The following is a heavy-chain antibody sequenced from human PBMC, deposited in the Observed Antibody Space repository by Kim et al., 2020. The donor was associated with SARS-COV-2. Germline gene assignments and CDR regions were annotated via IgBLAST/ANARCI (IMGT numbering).Heavy chain of an antibody. V-gene: IGHV4-31*03. CDR2: IYYSGST. J-gene: IGHJ5*02. CDR1: GGSISSGGYY. Sequence: SETLSLTCTVSGGSISSGGYYWSWIRQHPGKGLEWIGYIYYSGSTYYNPSLKSRVTISVDTSKNQFSLKLSSVTAADTAVYYCARVLGAITIFGVVIVNWFDPWGQGHLVTVSS. D-gene: IGHD3-3*01. CDR3: ARVLGAITIFGVVIVNWFDP.